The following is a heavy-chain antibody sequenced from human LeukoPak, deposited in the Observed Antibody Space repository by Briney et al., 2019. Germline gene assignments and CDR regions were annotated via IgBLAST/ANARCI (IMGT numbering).Heavy chain of an antibody. D-gene: IGHD2-15*01. CDR1: GFTFSSYS. CDR2: ISSSSSYI. J-gene: IGHJ3*02. V-gene: IGHV3-21*01. Sequence: GGSLRLSCAASGFTFSSYSMNWVRQAPGKGLEWVSSISSSSSYIYYADSVKGRFTISRDNAKNSLYLQMNSLRAEDTAVYYCARDGYCSGGSCYIAFDIWGQGTMVTVSS. CDR3: ARDGYCSGGSCYIAFDI.